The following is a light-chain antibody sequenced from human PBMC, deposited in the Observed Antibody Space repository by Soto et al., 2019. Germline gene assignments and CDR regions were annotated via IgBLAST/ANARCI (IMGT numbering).Light chain of an antibody. CDR1: SSDVGGYNY. V-gene: IGLV2-14*01. J-gene: IGLJ2*01. CDR2: DVS. Sequence: QSALTQPASVSGSPGQSITISCTGTSSDVGGYNYVSWYQQHPGKAPKLMIYDVSNRPSGVSNRFSGSQSGNTASLTISGRQAEDEAEYYCSSYTSSSTYVVFGGGTTLTVL. CDR3: SSYTSSSTYVV.